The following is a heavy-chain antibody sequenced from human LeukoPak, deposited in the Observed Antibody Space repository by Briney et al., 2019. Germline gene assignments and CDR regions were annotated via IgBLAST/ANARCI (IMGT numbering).Heavy chain of an antibody. J-gene: IGHJ6*02. CDR2: ISSDGRST. CDR1: GFTFSSYW. D-gene: IGHD6-13*01. Sequence: GGSLRLSCAASGFTFSSYWMHWVRQAPGKGLVWVSCISSDGRSTYYADSVQGRFTISRDNSKNTLYLQMNSLRAEDTAVYYCAGQQLYHYYGMDVWGQGTTVTVSS. V-gene: IGHV3-74*01. CDR3: AGQQLYHYYGMDV.